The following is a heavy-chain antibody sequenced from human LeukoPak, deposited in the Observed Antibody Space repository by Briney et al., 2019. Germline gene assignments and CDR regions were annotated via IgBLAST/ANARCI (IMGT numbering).Heavy chain of an antibody. Sequence: KPSETLSLTCAVSGGSFSGYYWTWIRQPPGKGLEWIGEINHSGSANYSPSLSSRVTISLDMSENQFSLKLTSVTAADTAVYYCARGQGTVTTHWGQGTLVTVPS. CDR1: GGSFSGYY. J-gene: IGHJ4*02. CDR2: INHSGSA. CDR3: ARGQGTVTTH. D-gene: IGHD4-17*01. V-gene: IGHV4-34*01.